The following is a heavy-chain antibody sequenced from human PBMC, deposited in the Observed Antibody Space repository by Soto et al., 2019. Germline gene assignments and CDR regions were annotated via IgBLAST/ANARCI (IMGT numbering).Heavy chain of an antibody. V-gene: IGHV3-7*03. Sequence: TGGSLRLSCAASGFIFSDYWMSWVRQAPGKGLEWVANIKEDGSERFYVDSVKGRFTISRDNARNSLNLQMDSLGAEDTAVYYCARSTEARPYFFHYGLDVWGQGTTVTVSS. D-gene: IGHD6-6*01. CDR3: ARSTEARPYFFHYGLDV. J-gene: IGHJ6*02. CDR1: GFIFSDYW. CDR2: IKEDGSER.